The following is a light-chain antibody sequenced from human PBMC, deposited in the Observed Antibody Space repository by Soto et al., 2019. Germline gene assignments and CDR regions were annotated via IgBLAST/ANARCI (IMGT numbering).Light chain of an antibody. J-gene: IGKJ1*01. CDR1: QSISSYY. Sequence: EIVLTQSPGTLSLSPGERATLSCRASQSISSYYLAWYQQKPGQAPRLLIHGASSRATGIPDRFSGSGSGTDLTLTISSLVPEDLAVYCCPQYGSSRPWTFGQGTKVEIK. CDR3: PQYGSSRPWT. CDR2: GAS. V-gene: IGKV3-20*01.